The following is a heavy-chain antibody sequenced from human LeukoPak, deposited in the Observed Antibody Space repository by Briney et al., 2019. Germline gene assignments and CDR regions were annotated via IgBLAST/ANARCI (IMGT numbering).Heavy chain of an antibody. CDR3: TRGGDPYKVGNF. J-gene: IGHJ4*02. D-gene: IGHD2-21*01. V-gene: IGHV4-38-2*01. CDR2: LHFSGTP. Sequence: PSETLSLTCAVSGYSLSSGYYWSWIRQPPGKGLECIGTLHFSGTPYYSPSLNSRISISVDTSKKQFSLKLRSVTAADTAVYYCTRGGDPYKVGNFWGQGTLVTVSS. CDR1: GYSLSSGYY.